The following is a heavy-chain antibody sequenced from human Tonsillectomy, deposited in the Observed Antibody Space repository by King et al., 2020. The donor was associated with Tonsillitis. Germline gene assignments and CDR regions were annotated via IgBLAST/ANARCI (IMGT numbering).Heavy chain of an antibody. V-gene: IGHV4-30-4*01. Sequence: QLQESGPGLVKPSQTLSLICSVSGGSIRTGDFYWCWFRQPPGKGLEWIGYIYYSGTTYDNPSLQGRVSMSVDASKNQFSLKLRSVTAADTAVYYCARGEGTTGGFDYWGQGTLVTVSS. D-gene: IGHD1-7*01. J-gene: IGHJ4*02. CDR1: GGSIRTGDFY. CDR2: IYYSGTT. CDR3: ARGEGTTGGFDY.